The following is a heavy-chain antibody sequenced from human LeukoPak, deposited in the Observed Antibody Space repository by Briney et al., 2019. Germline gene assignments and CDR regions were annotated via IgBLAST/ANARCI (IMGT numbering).Heavy chain of an antibody. CDR2: INPNSGGT. CDR1: GYTFTGYY. V-gene: IGHV1-2*04. J-gene: IGHJ4*02. CDR3: ARAGDSSGWYFDY. Sequence: ASVKVSCKASGYTFTGYYMHWVRQAPGQGLEWMGWINPNSGGTNCAQKFQGWVTMTRDTSISTAYMELSRLRSDDTAVYYCARAGDSSGWYFDYWGQGTLVTVSS. D-gene: IGHD6-19*01.